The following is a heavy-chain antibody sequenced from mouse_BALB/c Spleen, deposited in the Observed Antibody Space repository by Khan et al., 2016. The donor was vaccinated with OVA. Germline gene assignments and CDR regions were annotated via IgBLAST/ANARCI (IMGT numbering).Heavy chain of an antibody. CDR2: ILPGTGNT. D-gene: IGHD2-10*01. J-gene: IGHJ2*01. CDR3: TRPYYADY. V-gene: IGHV1-9*01. Sequence: VQLQESGAELMKPGASVKISCEATGYAFRSYWIEWVKQRPGHGLEWVGEILPGTGNTKYNEKFEDKATLTADTSSNTAHLQLSSLTSEDSAVYYCTRPYYADYWGQGTTLTVSS. CDR1: GYAFRSYW.